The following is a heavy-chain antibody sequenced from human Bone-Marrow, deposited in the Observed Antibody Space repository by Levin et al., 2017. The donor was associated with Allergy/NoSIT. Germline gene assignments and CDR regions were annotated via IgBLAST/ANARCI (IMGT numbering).Heavy chain of an antibody. CDR3: ARAPLSGGDDYELWSGYFLDS. J-gene: IGHJ4*02. CDR1: GGSFSSSA. D-gene: IGHD3-3*01. V-gene: IGHV1-69*01. Sequence: KISCKASGGSFSSSAINWVRQAPGQGLEWMGGIIPIFGTTNFAQKFQVRVTIAADESTSTAYMELTTLRSEDTALYYCARAPLSGGDDYELWSGYFLDSWGQGTLVTVSS. CDR2: IIPIFGTT.